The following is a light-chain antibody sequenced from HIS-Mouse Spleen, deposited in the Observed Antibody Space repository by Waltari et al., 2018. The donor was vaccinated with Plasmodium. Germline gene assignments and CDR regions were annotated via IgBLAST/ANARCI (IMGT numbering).Light chain of an antibody. Sequence: EIVMTQSPATLSVSPGERATLSCRASQSVSSSYLAWYQQKPGQAPRLLILGASSSARGSPDRVSGSGSGTDFTLTISRLEPEDFAVYYCQQYGSSPIAFGQGTRLEIK. CDR1: QSVSSSY. J-gene: IGKJ5*01. CDR3: QQYGSSPIA. V-gene: IGKV3-20*01. CDR2: GAS.